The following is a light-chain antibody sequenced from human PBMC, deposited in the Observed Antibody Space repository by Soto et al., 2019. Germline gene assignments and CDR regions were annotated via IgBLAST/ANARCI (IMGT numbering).Light chain of an antibody. CDR1: RSDVGSYTL. CDR3: CSYAGSSTSWV. CDR2: EDN. V-gene: IGLV2-23*01. J-gene: IGLJ3*02. Sequence: QSALTQPASVSGSPGQSITISCTGTRSDVGSYTLVSWYQQHPGRAPKLLIYEDNKRPSGVSNRFSGSKSGNTASLTISGLQADDEADYYCCSYAGSSTSWVFGRGTKLTVL.